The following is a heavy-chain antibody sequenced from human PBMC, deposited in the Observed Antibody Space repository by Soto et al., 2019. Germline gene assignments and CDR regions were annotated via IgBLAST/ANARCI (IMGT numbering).Heavy chain of an antibody. CDR3: AKIVRRSYDFWSGTQFDY. Sequence: PGGSLRLSCAASGFTFSSYAMSWVRQAPGKGLEWVSAISGSGGSTYYADSVKGRFTISRDNSKNTLYLQMNSLRAEDTAVYYCAKIVRRSYDFWSGTQFDYWGQGTLVTVSS. J-gene: IGHJ4*02. CDR2: ISGSGGST. CDR1: GFTFSSYA. V-gene: IGHV3-23*01. D-gene: IGHD3-3*01.